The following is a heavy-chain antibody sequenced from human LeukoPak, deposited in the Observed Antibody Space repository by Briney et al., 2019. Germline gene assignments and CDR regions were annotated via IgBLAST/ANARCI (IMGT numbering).Heavy chain of an antibody. CDR3: ARHRLLFDYGDYRDWYFDL. CDR1: GYSFTSYW. CDR2: IYPGDSDT. J-gene: IGHJ2*01. Sequence: HGESLKISCKGSGYSFTSYWIGWVRQMPGKGLEWMGIIYPGDSDTRYSPSFQGQVTISADKSISTAYLQWSSLKASDTAMYYCARHRLLFDYGDYRDWYFDLWGRGTLVTVSS. D-gene: IGHD4-17*01. V-gene: IGHV5-51*01.